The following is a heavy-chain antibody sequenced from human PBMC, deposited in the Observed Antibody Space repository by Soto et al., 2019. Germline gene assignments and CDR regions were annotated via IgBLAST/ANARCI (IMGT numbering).Heavy chain of an antibody. J-gene: IGHJ4*02. D-gene: IGHD3-10*01. CDR2: INSDGSST. Sequence: GGSLRLSCAASGFTFSSYWMHWVRQAPGKGLVWVSRINSDGSSTSYADSVKGRFTISRDNAKNTLYLQMNSLRAEDTAVYYCARVSELRPPWGYFDYWGQGTLVTVSS. CDR1: GFTFSSYW. CDR3: ARVSELRPPWGYFDY. V-gene: IGHV3-74*01.